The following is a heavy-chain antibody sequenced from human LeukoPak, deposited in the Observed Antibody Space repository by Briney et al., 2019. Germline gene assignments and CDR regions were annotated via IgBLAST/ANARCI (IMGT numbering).Heavy chain of an antibody. CDR3: ARGGIVATIPDFDY. J-gene: IGHJ4*02. CDR2: IYYSGST. Sequence: SETLSLTCTVSGGSISSYYWSWIRQPPGQGLEWIWYIYYSGSTNYNPSLKSRVTISVDTSKNQFSLKLSSVTAADTAVYYCARGGIVATIPDFDYWGQGTLVTVSS. CDR1: GGSISSYY. V-gene: IGHV4-59*01. D-gene: IGHD5-12*01.